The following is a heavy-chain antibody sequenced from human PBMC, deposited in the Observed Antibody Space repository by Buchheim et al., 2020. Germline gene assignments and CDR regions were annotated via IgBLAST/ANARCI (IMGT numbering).Heavy chain of an antibody. CDR3: AKDPSSALEWLFGWFDP. V-gene: IGHV3-23*01. Sequence: EVQLLESGGGLVQPGGSLRLSCAASGFTFSSYAMSWVRQAPGKGLEWVSAISGSGGSTYYADSVKGRFTISRDTSQNTLYLQMNSLRAEDTAVYYCAKDPSSALEWLFGWFDPWGQGTL. J-gene: IGHJ5*02. D-gene: IGHD3-3*01. CDR2: ISGSGGST. CDR1: GFTFSSYA.